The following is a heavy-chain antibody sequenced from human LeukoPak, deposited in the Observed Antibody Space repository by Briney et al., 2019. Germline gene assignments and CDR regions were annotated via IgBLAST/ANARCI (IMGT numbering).Heavy chain of an antibody. CDR1: GFTFSGYI. D-gene: IGHD5-24*01. J-gene: IGHJ4*02. CDR2: IGTSGNTI. Sequence: GGSLRLSCAASGFTFSGYIMNWVRQAPGKGLEWVSFIGTSGNTIYYADSVKGRFTVSRNNAKNALYLQMNSLTAEDTAVYYCARDQWLDYWGQGTLVTVSS. CDR3: ARDQWLDY. V-gene: IGHV3-48*01.